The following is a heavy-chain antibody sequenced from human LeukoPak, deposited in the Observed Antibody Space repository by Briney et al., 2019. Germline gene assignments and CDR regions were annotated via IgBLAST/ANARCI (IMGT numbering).Heavy chain of an antibody. J-gene: IGHJ5*02. Sequence: SETLSLTCTVSGGSISSYYWGWIRQPPGGGLEWIGSIYYSGRTYYNPSLKSRVTISVDTSKNQFSLTLSSVTAADTAVYYCARHDGTVTLNWFDPWGQGTLVTVSS. CDR1: GGSISSYY. V-gene: IGHV4-39*01. CDR3: ARHDGTVTLNWFDP. CDR2: IYYSGRT. D-gene: IGHD1-1*01.